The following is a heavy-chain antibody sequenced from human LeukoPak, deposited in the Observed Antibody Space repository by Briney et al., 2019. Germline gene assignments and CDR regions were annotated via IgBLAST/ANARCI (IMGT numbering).Heavy chain of an antibody. V-gene: IGHV4-30-2*01. J-gene: IGHJ3*02. CDR1: VGSISSGCYS. D-gene: IGHD5-12*01. CDR2: IYHSGST. Sequence: KTSETLSLTCAVSVGSISSGCYSWSWIRQTPGRGLEWIGYIYHSGSTYYNPSLKSRVTISVDRSKNQFSLKLSSVTAADTAVYYCARVDIVATLHAFDIWGQGTMVTVSS. CDR3: ARVDIVATLHAFDI.